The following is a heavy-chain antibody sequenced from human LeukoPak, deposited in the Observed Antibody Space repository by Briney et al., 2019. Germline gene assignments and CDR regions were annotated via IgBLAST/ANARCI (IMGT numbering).Heavy chain of an antibody. V-gene: IGHV1-8*01. CDR1: GYTFTSYD. CDR3: ARTGTRSFDWFDP. J-gene: IGHJ5*02. CDR2: MNPNTGNT. Sequence: ASVKVSCKASGYTFTSYDINWVRQATGQGLEWMGWMNPNTGNTGYTQKLQGRVTMTRNTSISTAYMELTSLRSEDTAVYYCARTGTRSFDWFDPWGQGTLVTVSS. D-gene: IGHD6-13*01.